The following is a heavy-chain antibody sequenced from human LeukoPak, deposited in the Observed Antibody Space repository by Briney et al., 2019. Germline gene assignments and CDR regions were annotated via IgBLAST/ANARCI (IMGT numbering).Heavy chain of an antibody. J-gene: IGHJ3*02. CDR2: INHSGST. D-gene: IGHD3-3*01. V-gene: IGHV4-34*01. CDR1: GGSFSGYY. CDR3: ARVQYPDFWSGYANGAFDI. Sequence: PSETLPLTCAVYGGSFSGYYWSWIRQPPGKGLEWIGEINHSGSTNYNPSLKSRVTISVDTSKNQFSLKLSSVTAADTAVYYCARVQYPDFWSGYANGAFDIWGQGTMVTVSS.